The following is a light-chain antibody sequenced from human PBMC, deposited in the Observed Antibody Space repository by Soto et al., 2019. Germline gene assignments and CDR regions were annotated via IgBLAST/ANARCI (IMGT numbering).Light chain of an antibody. CDR3: QQYGSSRT. J-gene: IGKJ1*01. V-gene: IGKV3-20*01. CDR1: QSVSSY. Sequence: MVLIQPPGTLSYSPGEIATLSCSASQSVSSYLAWYQQKPGQAPRLLIYAASSRATGIPDRFSGSGSGTDFTLAISRLEPEDFAVYYCQQYGSSRTFGQGTKVDIK. CDR2: AAS.